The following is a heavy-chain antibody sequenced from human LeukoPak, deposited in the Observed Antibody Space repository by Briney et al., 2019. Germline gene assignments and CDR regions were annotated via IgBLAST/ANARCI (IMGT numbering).Heavy chain of an antibody. CDR3: ARVGYSYGYFDY. D-gene: IGHD5-18*01. Sequence: EGSLRLSCAASGFTFSSYEMNWVRQAPGKGLEWVSYISSSGSDIYYAESVKGRFTISRDNAQNSLYLQMNSLRAEDTAVYFCARVGYSYGYFDYWGQGTLVTVSS. J-gene: IGHJ4*02. CDR2: ISSSGSDI. CDR1: GFTFSSYE. V-gene: IGHV3-48*03.